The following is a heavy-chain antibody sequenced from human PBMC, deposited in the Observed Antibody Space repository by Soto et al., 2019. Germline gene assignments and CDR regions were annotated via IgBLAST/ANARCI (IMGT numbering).Heavy chain of an antibody. V-gene: IGHV3-53*01. Sequence: GGSLRLPCVVSGFTFSDYAMIWVGQAPGKGLEWVSFIYDNGTTYYADTVKGRFTISRDTSTNTLSLQMDSLRAEDTAVYYCVRPLPSGRNYGLDVWGQGTTVTVSS. CDR3: VRPLPSGRNYGLDV. CDR1: GFTFSDYA. J-gene: IGHJ6*02. CDR2: IYDNGTT. D-gene: IGHD3-10*01.